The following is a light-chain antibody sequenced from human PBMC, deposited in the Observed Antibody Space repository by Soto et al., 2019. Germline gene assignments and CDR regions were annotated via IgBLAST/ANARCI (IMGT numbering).Light chain of an antibody. Sequence: LHMTHSLGIRSTIKQKIVTISCRASQSINNWLAWYQQKPGKAPTLLIHGASSLQSGVPPRYSGSGYGTDFTLTIRSLKPDDFATYYCQQYNSYSFGQGTKVDIK. CDR1: QSINNW. CDR3: QQYNSYS. J-gene: IGKJ1*01. V-gene: IGKV1-5*01. CDR2: GAS.